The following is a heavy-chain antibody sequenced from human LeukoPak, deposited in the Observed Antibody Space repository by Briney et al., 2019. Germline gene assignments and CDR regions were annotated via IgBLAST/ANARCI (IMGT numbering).Heavy chain of an antibody. Sequence: SVKVSCKASGGTSNSHAISWVRQAPGQGLEWMGRIIPNLGTTNRAQNFQDGVTLTADKSTNTAYMELTSLTSDDTAVYYCATTNDGGGYQWGDFFDFWGQGTLVTVSS. CDR2: IIPNLGTT. D-gene: IGHD3-22*01. CDR3: ATTNDGGGYQWGDFFDF. J-gene: IGHJ4*02. CDR1: GGTSNSHA. V-gene: IGHV1-69*04.